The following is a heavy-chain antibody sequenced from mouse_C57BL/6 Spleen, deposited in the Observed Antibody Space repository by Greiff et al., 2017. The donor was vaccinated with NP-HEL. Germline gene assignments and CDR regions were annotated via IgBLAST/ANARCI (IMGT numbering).Heavy chain of an antibody. D-gene: IGHD2-5*01. Sequence: VQLQQPGAELVKPGASVKLSCKASGYTFTSYWMHWVKQRPGQGLEWIGMIHPNSGSTNYNEKFKSKATLTVDKSSSTAYMQLSSLTSEDSAVYYCARSVSNSGYFDVWGTGTTVTVSS. V-gene: IGHV1-64*01. CDR2: IHPNSGST. J-gene: IGHJ1*03. CDR3: ARSVSNSGYFDV. CDR1: GYTFTSYW.